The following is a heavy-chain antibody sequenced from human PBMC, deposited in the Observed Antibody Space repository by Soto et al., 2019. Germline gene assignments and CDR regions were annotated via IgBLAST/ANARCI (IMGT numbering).Heavy chain of an antibody. Sequence: SETLSLTCTVSGGSISSGGYYWSWIRQHPGKGLEWIGYIYYSGSAYYNPSLKSRVTISVDTSKNQFSLKLSSVTAADTAVYYSERDEASSGRFDYWGQGTLVTVSS. CDR3: ERDEASSGRFDY. CDR1: GGSISSGGYY. V-gene: IGHV4-31*03. D-gene: IGHD6-19*01. CDR2: IYYSGSA. J-gene: IGHJ4*02.